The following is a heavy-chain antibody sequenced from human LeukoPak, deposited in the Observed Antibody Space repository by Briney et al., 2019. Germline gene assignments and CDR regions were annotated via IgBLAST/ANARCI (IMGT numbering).Heavy chain of an antibody. Sequence: SETLSLTCTVSGGSISSGGYYWSWIRQHPGKGLEWIGYIYYSGSTYYNPSLKSRVTISVDTSKNQFSLKLSSVTAADTAVYYCARHVSGGIAAAGLDYWGQGTLVTVSS. CDR2: IYYSGST. J-gene: IGHJ4*02. CDR1: GGSISSGGYY. D-gene: IGHD6-13*01. V-gene: IGHV4-31*03. CDR3: ARHVSGGIAAAGLDY.